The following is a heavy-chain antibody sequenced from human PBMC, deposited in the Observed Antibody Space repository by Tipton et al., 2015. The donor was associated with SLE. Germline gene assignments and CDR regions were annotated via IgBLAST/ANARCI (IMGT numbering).Heavy chain of an antibody. V-gene: IGHV4-39*07. Sequence: TLSLTCTVSGGSISSYYWSWIRQPPGKGLGWIGSIYYSGSTYYNPSLKSRVTISVDTSKNQFSLRLSSVIAADTAVYYCARDDPIAAAGYNWFDPWGQGTTVTVSS. D-gene: IGHD6-13*01. J-gene: IGHJ5*02. CDR2: IYYSGST. CDR3: ARDDPIAAAGYNWFDP. CDR1: GGSISSYY.